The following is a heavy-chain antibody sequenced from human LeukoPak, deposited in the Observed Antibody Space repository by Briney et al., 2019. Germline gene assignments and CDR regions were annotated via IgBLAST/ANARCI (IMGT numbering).Heavy chain of an antibody. Sequence: PSETLSLTCTVSGGSISSYYWSWIRQPPGKGLEWIGYIYYSGSTNYNPSLKSRVTISVDTSKNQFSLKLSSVTAADTAVYYCARHGTLRITIFGYPGYHAFDIWGQGTMVTVSS. D-gene: IGHD3-3*01. CDR2: IYYSGST. V-gene: IGHV4-59*08. J-gene: IGHJ3*02. CDR1: GGSISSYY. CDR3: ARHGTLRITIFGYPGYHAFDI.